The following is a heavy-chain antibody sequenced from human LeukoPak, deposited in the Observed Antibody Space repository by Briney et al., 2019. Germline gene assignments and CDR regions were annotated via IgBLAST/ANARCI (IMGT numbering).Heavy chain of an antibody. CDR3: ARQVDVGCSSTSCYGHGAFDI. CDR2: IYTSGST. V-gene: IGHV4-4*07. J-gene: IGHJ3*02. Sequence: SETLSLTCTVSGGSITSYYWSWLRQPAGKGLEWIGRIYTSGSTNYNPSLKSRVTMSVDTSKNQFSLKLRSVTAADTAVYYCARQVDVGCSSTSCYGHGAFDIWGQGTVVTASS. CDR1: GGSITSYY. D-gene: IGHD2-2*01.